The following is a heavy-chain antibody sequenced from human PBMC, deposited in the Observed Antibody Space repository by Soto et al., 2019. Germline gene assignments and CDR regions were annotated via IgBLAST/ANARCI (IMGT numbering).Heavy chain of an antibody. J-gene: IGHJ5*02. D-gene: IGHD3-3*01. V-gene: IGHV4-4*07. CDR3: ATGQRFSESFDP. Sequence: AETLSLTCTVSGGAISGYYWTWIRQSAGKGPEWIGRIYSSGGTKYNPSLKSRVTMSLDTSKNQFSLRLSSVTAADTAVYYCATGQRFSESFDPWGQGTLVTASS. CDR1: GGAISGYY. CDR2: IYSSGGT.